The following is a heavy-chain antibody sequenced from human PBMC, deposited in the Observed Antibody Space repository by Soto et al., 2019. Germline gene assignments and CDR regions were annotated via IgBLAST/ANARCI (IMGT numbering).Heavy chain of an antibody. D-gene: IGHD3-10*01. CDR1: GGSISSYY. CDR3: ARDYYGSGSPPLGY. CDR2: IYYSGST. Sequence: PSETLSLTCTVSGGSISSYYWSWIRQPPGKGLEWIGYIYYSGSTNYNPSLKSRATISVDTSKNQFSLKLSSVTAADTAVYYCARDYYGSGSPPLGYWGQGTLVTVSS. V-gene: IGHV4-59*01. J-gene: IGHJ4*02.